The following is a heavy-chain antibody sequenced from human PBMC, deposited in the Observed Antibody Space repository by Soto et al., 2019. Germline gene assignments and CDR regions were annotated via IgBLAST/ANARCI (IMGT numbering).Heavy chain of an antibody. CDR2: IIPIFGTA. J-gene: IGHJ6*02. D-gene: IGHD2-2*01. V-gene: IGHV1-69*13. CDR3: ARMDLGYCSSTSCREDGMDV. CDR1: GGTFSSYA. Sequence: ASVKVSCKASGGTFSSYAISWVRQAPGQGLEWMGGIIPIFGTANYAQKFQGRVTITAAESTSTAYMELSSLRSGDTAVYYCARMDLGYCSSTSCREDGMDVWGQGTTVTVSS.